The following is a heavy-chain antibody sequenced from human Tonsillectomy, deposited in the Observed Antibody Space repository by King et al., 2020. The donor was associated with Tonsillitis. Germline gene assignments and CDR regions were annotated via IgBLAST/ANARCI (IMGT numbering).Heavy chain of an antibody. V-gene: IGHV1-18*01. CDR1: GYTFSNYG. J-gene: IGHJ1*01. D-gene: IGHD2-15*01. CDR2: ISGYNGNT. CDR3: AREGVGCTGGSCYSGYFQH. Sequence: QLVQSGAEVKKPGASVKVSCKASGYTFSNYGINWVRQAPGQGLEWMGWISGYNGNTNYAQKLQGRVTMTTDTSTSTAYMGLRSLRSDDTAVYYCAREGVGCTGGSCYSGYFQHWGQGTLVTVSS.